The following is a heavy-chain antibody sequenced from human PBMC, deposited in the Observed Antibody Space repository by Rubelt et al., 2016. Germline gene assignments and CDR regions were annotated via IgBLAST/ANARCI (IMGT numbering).Heavy chain of an antibody. CDR1: GFTISNYD. J-gene: IGHJ4*02. D-gene: IGHD6-19*01. V-gene: IGHV3-13*01. Sequence: DVQLVESGGGLVQPGGSLRLSCAASGFTISNYDMHWVRQPKGKGLEWVSTIGVTGDIYYHDYVKGRITLSRDNGRNTLYTQMNSLRAEDTAVYYCARVYSSGWPDYWGQGTLVTVSS. CDR2: IGVTGDI. CDR3: ARVYSSGWPDY.